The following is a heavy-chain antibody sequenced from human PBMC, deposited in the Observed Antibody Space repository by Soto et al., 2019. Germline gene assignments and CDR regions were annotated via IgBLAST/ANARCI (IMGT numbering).Heavy chain of an antibody. J-gene: IGHJ6*02. CDR3: ARDWQLVYGMDV. Sequence: LRLSCAASGFTFSSYGMHWVRQAPGKGLEWVAVIWYDGSNKYYADSVKGRFTISRDNSKNTLYLQMNSLRAEDAAVYYCARDWQLVYGMDVWGQGTTVTVSS. CDR1: GFTFSSYG. CDR2: IWYDGSNK. V-gene: IGHV3-33*01. D-gene: IGHD6-13*01.